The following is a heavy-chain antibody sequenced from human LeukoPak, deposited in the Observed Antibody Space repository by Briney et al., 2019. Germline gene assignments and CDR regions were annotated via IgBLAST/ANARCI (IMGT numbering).Heavy chain of an antibody. V-gene: IGHV3-30*18. CDR3: ANQEVVVAANDYYYGMDV. J-gene: IGHJ6*02. D-gene: IGHD2-15*01. CDR2: ISYDGSNK. Sequence: GGSLRLSCAASGSTFSSYAMHWVRQAPGKGLEWVAVISYDGSNKYYADSVKGRFTISRDNSKNTLYLQMNSLRAEDTAVYYCANQEVVVAANDYYYGMDVWAKGPRSPSP. CDR1: GSTFSSYA.